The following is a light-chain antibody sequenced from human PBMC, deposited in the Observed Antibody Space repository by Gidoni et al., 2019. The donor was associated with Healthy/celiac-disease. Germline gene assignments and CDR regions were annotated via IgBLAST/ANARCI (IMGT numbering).Light chain of an antibody. J-gene: IGKJ1*01. CDR2: KVS. CDR1: QSIVHRDGNTY. CDR3: MQGTQWPWT. V-gene: IGKV2-24*01. Sequence: MMTQTALSSSVTLVPPSSISCTSRQSIVHRDGNTYLSWHQQRPGQPPRLLIYKVSNRSSGVPDRFSGSGAGTDFTLKISRVEAEDVGVYYCMQGTQWPWTFGQGTKVEIK.